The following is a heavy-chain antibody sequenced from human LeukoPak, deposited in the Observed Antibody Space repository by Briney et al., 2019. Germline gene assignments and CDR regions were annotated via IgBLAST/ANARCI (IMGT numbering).Heavy chain of an antibody. Sequence: GGSLRLSCAASGFTFSSYWMNWVRQAPGKGLEWVSSISSSSSYIYYADSVKGRFTISRDNAKNSLYLQMNSLRAEDTAVYYCARDGHYYDSSGYLPGSAFDIWGQGTMVTVSS. D-gene: IGHD3-22*01. CDR2: ISSSSSYI. J-gene: IGHJ3*02. CDR1: GFTFSSYW. CDR3: ARDGHYYDSSGYLPGSAFDI. V-gene: IGHV3-21*01.